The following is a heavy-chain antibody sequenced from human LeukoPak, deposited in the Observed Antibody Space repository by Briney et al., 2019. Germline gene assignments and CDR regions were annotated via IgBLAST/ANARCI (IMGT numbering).Heavy chain of an antibody. CDR1: GLTFSSYW. CDR2: IKQDGSEK. D-gene: IGHD3-22*01. Sequence: PGGSLRLSCAAAGLTFSSYWMSWVRQAPGKGLEWVANIKQDGSEKYYVDSVKGRFTISRDNAKNSLYLQMNSLRAEDTAVYYCARDSYYYDSSGYLTEFDYWGQGTLVTVSS. J-gene: IGHJ4*02. CDR3: ARDSYYYDSSGYLTEFDY. V-gene: IGHV3-7*03.